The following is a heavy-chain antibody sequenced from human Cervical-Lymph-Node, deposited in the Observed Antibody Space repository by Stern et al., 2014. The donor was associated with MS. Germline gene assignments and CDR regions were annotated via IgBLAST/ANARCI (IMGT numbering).Heavy chain of an antibody. J-gene: IGHJ3*02. D-gene: IGHD1-7*01. Sequence: QVQLVQSGAEVKKPGASVKVSCKVSGYTLTELSMHWVRQAPGKGLEWMGGFDPEDGETIYAQKFQGRVTMTEDTSTDTAYMELSSLRSEDTAVYYCATEELELRPRLYAFDIWGQGTMVTVSS. CDR1: GYTLTELS. CDR3: ATEELELRPRLYAFDI. V-gene: IGHV1-24*01. CDR2: FDPEDGET.